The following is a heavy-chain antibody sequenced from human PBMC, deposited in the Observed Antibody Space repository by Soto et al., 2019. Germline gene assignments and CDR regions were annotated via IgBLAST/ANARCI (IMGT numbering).Heavy chain of an antibody. CDR1: GYSFSNYG. Sequence: ASAKVSCKTSGYSFSNYGITWVRQAPGQGLEWMGWTSPSSLATNYAQRFQGRVTMSRDRATSTVYMELSRLRSEDTAVYYCAREDAERATRFLDYWGQGTVVTVSS. J-gene: IGHJ4*02. D-gene: IGHD2-21*01. CDR3: AREDAERATRFLDY. CDR2: TSPSSLAT. V-gene: IGHV1-2*02.